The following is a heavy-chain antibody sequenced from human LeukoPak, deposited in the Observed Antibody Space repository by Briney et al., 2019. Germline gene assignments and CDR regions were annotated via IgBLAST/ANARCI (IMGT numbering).Heavy chain of an antibody. CDR2: INPKNGGT. V-gene: IGHV1-2*02. CDR3: ARDRGTTGTTVLDFDY. J-gene: IGHJ4*02. D-gene: IGHD1-1*01. Sequence: ASVTVSCKASVYTFTDSYMHWGRQAPGEGLEWRGWINPKNGGTNYAQKFQDRVTMTRDPSLSTAYLVVSSLTSDHTAVYYCARDRGTTGTTVLDFDYWGPGTVVSVSS. CDR1: VYTFTDSY.